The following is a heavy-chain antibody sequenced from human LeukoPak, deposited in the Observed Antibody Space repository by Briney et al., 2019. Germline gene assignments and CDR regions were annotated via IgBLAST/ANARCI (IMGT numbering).Heavy chain of an antibody. J-gene: IGHJ4*02. Sequence: GGSLRLSCAASGFTVSSNYMTWVRQAPGKGLEWVSLIYSDGTTYCADSVKGRFTVSRDNSKNTLYLQMNSLRAEDTAIYYCATDAYSASPQNAYWGQGTLVTVSS. CDR1: GFTVSSNY. D-gene: IGHD1-26*01. CDR3: ATDAYSASPQNAY. CDR2: IYSDGTT. V-gene: IGHV3-53*01.